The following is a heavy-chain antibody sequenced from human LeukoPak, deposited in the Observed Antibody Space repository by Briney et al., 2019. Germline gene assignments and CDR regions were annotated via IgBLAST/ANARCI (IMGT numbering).Heavy chain of an antibody. V-gene: IGHV3-30-3*01. CDR3: ARETGSAVGSTDFDY. Sequence: GGSLRLSCAASGFTFSSYAIHWVRQAPGKGLEWVVVISYDGSNKYYADSVKGRFTISRDNYKNTLYLQMNSLRAEDTAVYYCARETGSAVGSTDFDYWGQGTLVTVSS. CDR1: GFTFSSYA. J-gene: IGHJ4*02. D-gene: IGHD4-17*01. CDR2: ISYDGSNK.